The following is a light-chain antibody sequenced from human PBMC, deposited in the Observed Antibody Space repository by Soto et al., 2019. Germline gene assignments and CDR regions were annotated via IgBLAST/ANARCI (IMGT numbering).Light chain of an antibody. CDR2: DAF. J-gene: IGKJ4*01. Sequence: DIEMTQSPSSLSASVGDRITITCRASQSINRYLNWYQQKVGEAPRLLIYDAFTLQSGVPSRFSGGGSGTDFILTISSLQPEDFATYYCQHSSRYPLTFGGGTKVGIK. V-gene: IGKV1-39*01. CDR1: QSINRY. CDR3: QHSSRYPLT.